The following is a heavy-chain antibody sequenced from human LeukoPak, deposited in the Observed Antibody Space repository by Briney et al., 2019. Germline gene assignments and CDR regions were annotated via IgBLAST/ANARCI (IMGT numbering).Heavy chain of an antibody. CDR1: GDSISSYY. J-gene: IGHJ6*02. CDR2: MYNNGRG. Sequence: SETLSLTCTVFGDSISSYYWSWIRQPAGKGLEWIGRMYNNGRGNYDPSLKSRVTMSSDTSKNQLSLKLSSVTAADTAVYFCARDMELYHDRSGYKGMDVWGQGTTVTVSS. CDR3: ARDMELYHDRSGYKGMDV. V-gene: IGHV4-4*07. D-gene: IGHD3-22*01.